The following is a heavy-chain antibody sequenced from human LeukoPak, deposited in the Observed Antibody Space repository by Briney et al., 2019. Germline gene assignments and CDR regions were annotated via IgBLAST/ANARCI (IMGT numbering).Heavy chain of an antibody. CDR2: ISYDGSNK. Sequence: GGSLRLSCAASGFTFSSYAMHGVRQAPGKGLEWVAVISYDGSNKYYADSVKGRFTISRDNSKNTLYLQMNSLRAEDTAVYYCARLDYGDSLGNWFDPWGQGTLVTVSS. D-gene: IGHD4-17*01. CDR1: GFTFSSYA. CDR3: ARLDYGDSLGNWFDP. V-gene: IGHV3-30*04. J-gene: IGHJ5*02.